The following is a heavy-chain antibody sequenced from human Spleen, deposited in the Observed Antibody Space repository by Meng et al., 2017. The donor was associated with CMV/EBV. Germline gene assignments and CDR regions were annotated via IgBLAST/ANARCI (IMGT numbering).Heavy chain of an antibody. D-gene: IGHD1-1*01. CDR1: GCTFTSSG. Sequence: VSCRASGCTFTSSGISWVRQAPGQGLEWMGWISAYNGNTNYAQKFQGRVTMTTDSSTGTAYMELRSLRSDDTAVYYCAMSPNWDEDCWGQGTLVTVSS. CDR2: ISAYNGNT. V-gene: IGHV1-18*01. CDR3: AMSPNWDEDC. J-gene: IGHJ4*02.